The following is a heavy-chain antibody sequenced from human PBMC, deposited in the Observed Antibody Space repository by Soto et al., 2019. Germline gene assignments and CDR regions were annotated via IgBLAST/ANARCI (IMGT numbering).Heavy chain of an antibody. V-gene: IGHV4-31*03. CDR2: IYYSGST. J-gene: IGHJ4*02. CDR3: ATDPSLGSGVPRFDL. Sequence: SETLSLTCTVSGASISGGGYYWSWIRQHPGKGLEFIGYIYYSGSTFYNPSLKSRVTISVDTSKNQLSLKLSSVTAADTAVYYCATDPSLGSGVPRFDLWGQGTLVTVSS. CDR1: GASISGGGYY. D-gene: IGHD3-10*01.